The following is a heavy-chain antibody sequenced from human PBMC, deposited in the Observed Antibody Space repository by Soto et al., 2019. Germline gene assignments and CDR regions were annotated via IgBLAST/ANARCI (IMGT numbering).Heavy chain of an antibody. CDR2: IYHSGGT. V-gene: IGHV4-30-2*01. CDR1: GDSISSGGYS. D-gene: IGHD3-22*01. Sequence: QLQLQESGSGLVKPSQTLSLTCAVSGDSISSGGYSWNWIRQPPGKGLEWIGYIYHSGGTDYNPSLQSRVTITLDSSNHQFSLKLSPVTAADTAVYYCARDSRSGYYLEYWGQGTLVTVSS. J-gene: IGHJ4*02. CDR3: ARDSRSGYYLEY.